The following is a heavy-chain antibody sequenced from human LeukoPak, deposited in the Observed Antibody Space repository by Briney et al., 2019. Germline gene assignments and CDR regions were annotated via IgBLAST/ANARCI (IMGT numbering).Heavy chain of an antibody. CDR2: ISRSGSTK. V-gene: IGHV3-11*01. CDR3: ARVLRYCSGGNCYSGGLGYMDV. D-gene: IGHD2-15*01. Sequence: GGSLRLSCAASGFTFSDYGMHWVRQAPGKGLEWVSSISRSGSTKYYADSVKGRFTISRDNAKNSLFLQMNSLRAEDTAVYYCARVLRYCSGGNCYSGGLGYMDVWGKGTTVTISS. J-gene: IGHJ6*03. CDR1: GFTFSDYG.